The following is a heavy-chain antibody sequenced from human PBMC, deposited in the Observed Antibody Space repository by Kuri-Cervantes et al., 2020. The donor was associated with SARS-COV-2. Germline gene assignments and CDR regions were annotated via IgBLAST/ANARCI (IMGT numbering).Heavy chain of an antibody. CDR3: ARQFSSGIAVVPAANDH. J-gene: IGHJ4*02. CDR1: GGSISSHY. V-gene: IGHV4-59*08. CDR2: IYYSGST. D-gene: IGHD2-2*01. Sequence: SETLSLTCTVSGGSISSHYWSWIRQPPGKGLEWIGYIYYSGSTNYNPSLKSRVTISVDTSTNQFSLKLSSVTAADTAVYYCARQFSSGIAVVPAANDHWGQGTLVTVSS.